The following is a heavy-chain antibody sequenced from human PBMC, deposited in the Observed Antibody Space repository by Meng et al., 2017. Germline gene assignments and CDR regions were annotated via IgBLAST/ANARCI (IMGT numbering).Heavy chain of an antibody. Sequence: VESGGVVVQAGGALSLSCAASGFTFDDYTMHGVRQAPGKGLEGVSLISWDGGSTYYADSVKGRFTISRDNSKNSLYLQMNNLRTEDTALYYCAKGPHGPQYFQHWGQGTLVTVSS. J-gene: IGHJ1*01. CDR3: AKGPHGPQYFQH. D-gene: IGHD5-24*01. V-gene: IGHV3-43*01. CDR2: ISWDGGST. CDR1: GFTFDDYT.